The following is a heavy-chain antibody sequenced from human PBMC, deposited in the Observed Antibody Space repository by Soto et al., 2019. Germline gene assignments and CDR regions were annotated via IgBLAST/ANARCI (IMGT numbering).Heavy chain of an antibody. J-gene: IGHJ6*02. D-gene: IGHD6-6*01. CDR3: ARGIAARPHPLYYYYYYGMDV. V-gene: IGHV1-69*13. CDR1: GGTFSSYA. CDR2: IIPIFGTA. Sequence: SVKVSSKASGGTFSSYAISWVRQAPGQGLEWMGGIIPIFGTANYAQKFQGRVTITADESTSTAYMELSSLRSEDTAVYYCARGIAARPHPLYYYYYYGMDVWGQGTTVTVSS.